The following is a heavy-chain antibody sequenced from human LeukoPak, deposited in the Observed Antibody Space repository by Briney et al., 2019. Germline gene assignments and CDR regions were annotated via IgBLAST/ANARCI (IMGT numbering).Heavy chain of an antibody. D-gene: IGHD5-24*01. CDR1: GFTFDDYA. Sequence: GRSLRLSCAASGFTFDDYAMHWVRQAPGKGLEWVSGISWNSGSIGYADSVKGRFTISRDNAKNSLYLQMNRLRAEDTALYYCAKDTEEMATIGYFDYWGQGTLVTVSS. CDR3: AKDTEEMATIGYFDY. V-gene: IGHV3-9*01. J-gene: IGHJ4*02. CDR2: ISWNSGSI.